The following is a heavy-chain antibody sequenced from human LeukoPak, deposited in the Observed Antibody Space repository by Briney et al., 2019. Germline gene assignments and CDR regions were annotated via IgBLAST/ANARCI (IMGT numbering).Heavy chain of an antibody. CDR2: INTNTGNP. Sequence: PSVKVSCTASGYTFTSYAMNWVRQAPGQGLEWMGWINTNTGNPTYAQGFTGRFVFSLDTSVSTAYLQISSLKAEDTAVYYCARTRRLAAAGSGWFDPWGQGTLVTVSS. CDR3: ARTRRLAAAGSGWFDP. V-gene: IGHV7-4-1*02. D-gene: IGHD6-13*01. J-gene: IGHJ5*02. CDR1: GYTFTSYA.